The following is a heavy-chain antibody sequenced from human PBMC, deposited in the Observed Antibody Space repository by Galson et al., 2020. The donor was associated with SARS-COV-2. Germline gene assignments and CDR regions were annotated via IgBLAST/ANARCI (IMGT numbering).Heavy chain of an antibody. CDR1: GGTFSSYA. J-gene: IGHJ5*02. D-gene: IGHD6-6*01. CDR3: ARRSSSGLWYWFDP. Sequence: SVKVSCKASGGTFSSYAISWVRQAPGQGLEWMGRIIPILGIANYAQKFQGRVTITADKSTSTAYMELSSLRSEDTAVYYCARRSSSGLWYWFDPWGQGTLVTVSS. V-gene: IGHV1-69*04. CDR2: IIPILGIA.